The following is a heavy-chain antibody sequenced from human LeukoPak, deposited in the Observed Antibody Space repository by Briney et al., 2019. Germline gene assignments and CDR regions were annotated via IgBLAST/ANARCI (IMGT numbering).Heavy chain of an antibody. D-gene: IGHD4-17*01. J-gene: IGHJ4*02. V-gene: IGHV4-59*01. CDR2: IYYSGST. CDR1: GGSMSSYY. Sequence: SVTLSLTCTVSGGSMSSYYWSWIRQPPAKGLEWIGYIYYSGSTNYNPSLKSRVTISVDTSKNQFSLKLSSVTAADTAVYYCARATTVTTGVDYWGQGTLVTVSS. CDR3: ARATTVTTGVDY.